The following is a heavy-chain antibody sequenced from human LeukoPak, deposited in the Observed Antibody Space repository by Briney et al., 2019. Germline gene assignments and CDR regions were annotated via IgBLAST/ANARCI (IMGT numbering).Heavy chain of an antibody. D-gene: IGHD3-16*01. CDR2: IYHSGST. Sequence: SETLSLTCTVSGGSIRSYYWSWIRQPPGKGLEWIGYIYHSGSTNYNPSLKSRVSISVDTSKNQFSLKLRSVTAADTAMYYCARLVGVTGEVGRFDPWGQGTLVTVSS. V-gene: IGHV4-59*01. J-gene: IGHJ5*02. CDR1: GGSIRSYY. CDR3: ARLVGVTGEVGRFDP.